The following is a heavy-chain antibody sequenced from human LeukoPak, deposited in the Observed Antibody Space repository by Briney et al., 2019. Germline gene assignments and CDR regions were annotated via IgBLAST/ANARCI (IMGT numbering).Heavy chain of an antibody. CDR3: ARGVGSSWFDP. J-gene: IGHJ5*02. CDR2: MNPVSGDT. V-gene: IGHV1-2*02. D-gene: IGHD2-2*01. Sequence: GASVKVSCKASGYTFTPYYIHWVRQAPGQGLEWMGWMNPVSGDTNYAQTCQGRVTMTRDSSISTAYMQLDSLRSDDTADTALYYCARGVGSSWFDPWGQGTLVTVYS. CDR1: GYTFTPYY.